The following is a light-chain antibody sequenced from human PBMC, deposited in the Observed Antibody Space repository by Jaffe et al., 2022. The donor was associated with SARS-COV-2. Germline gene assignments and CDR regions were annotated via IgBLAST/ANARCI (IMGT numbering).Light chain of an antibody. CDR2: LGS. J-gene: IGKJ4*01. CDR1: QSLLHSNGYNF. Sequence: DIVMTQSPLSLTVTPGEPASISCRSSQSLLHSNGYNFLDWYLQKPGQSPQLLIHLGSYRASGVPDRFDGSGSGTDFTLKISRVEAEDVGVYYCMQALQTPTFGGGTKVEIK. V-gene: IGKV2-28*01. CDR3: MQALQTPT.